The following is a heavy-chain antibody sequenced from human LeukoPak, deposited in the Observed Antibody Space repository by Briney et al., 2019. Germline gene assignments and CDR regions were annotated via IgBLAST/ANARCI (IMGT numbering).Heavy chain of an antibody. CDR1: GFTFSRYD. CDR2: ISGSGGTT. V-gene: IGHV3-23*01. CDR3: AKPFIVGATGYYYYMDV. J-gene: IGHJ6*03. Sequence: PTGGSLRLSCAASGFTFSRYDMSWVRQAPGKGLEWVSAISGSGGTTHYADSVKGRFTISRDNSKNTLYLQMNSLRVEDTAVYYCAKPFIVGATGYYYYMDVWGKGTTVTVAS. D-gene: IGHD1-26*01.